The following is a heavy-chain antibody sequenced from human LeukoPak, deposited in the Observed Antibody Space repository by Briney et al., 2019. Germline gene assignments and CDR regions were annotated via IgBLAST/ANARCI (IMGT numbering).Heavy chain of an antibody. Sequence: GGSLRFSGAASGFTFSDDSVNWVRQAPGKGLEWISYVGISSGNTKYADSVKGRFPISGHKAKNSLYLQMNSLRVEDTAVYYCARDTKYAFHNWGQGTLVTVPS. CDR1: GFTFSDDS. J-gene: IGHJ4*02. D-gene: IGHD2-2*01. V-gene: IGHV3-48*01. CDR3: ARDTKYAFHN. CDR2: VGISSGNT.